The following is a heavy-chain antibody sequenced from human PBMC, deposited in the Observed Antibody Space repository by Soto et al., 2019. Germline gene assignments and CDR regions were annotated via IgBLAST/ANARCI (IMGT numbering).Heavy chain of an antibody. V-gene: IGHV1-18*01. Sequence: QVQLVQSGAEVKKPGASVKVSCKASGYTFTSYGISWVRQAPGQGLEWMGWISAYNGNTNYAQKLQGRVTMTTGTSTSRAYRELGSLRSDDTAVYYCAGAYTVAEYYYGMDVWGQGTTVTVSS. J-gene: IGHJ6*02. CDR2: ISAYNGNT. CDR1: GYTFTSYG. CDR3: AGAYTVAEYYYGMDV. D-gene: IGHD2-2*02.